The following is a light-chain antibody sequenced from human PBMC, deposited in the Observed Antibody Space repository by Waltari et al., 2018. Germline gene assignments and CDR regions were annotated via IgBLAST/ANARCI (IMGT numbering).Light chain of an antibody. CDR3: QQYGSSSIT. V-gene: IGKV3-20*01. CDR2: GAA. CDR1: QSVSSSY. Sequence: EIVLTQSPGTLSLSPGERATLSCRASQSVSSSYLAWYQQKPGQAPRLLISGAASRATGIPDRFSGSESGTDFTLTISRLEPEDFAVYYCQQYGSSSITFGQGTRLEIK. J-gene: IGKJ5*01.